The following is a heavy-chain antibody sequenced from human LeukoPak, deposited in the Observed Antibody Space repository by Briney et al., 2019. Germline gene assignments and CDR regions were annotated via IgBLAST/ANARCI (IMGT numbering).Heavy chain of an antibody. CDR1: GFTFDDYT. V-gene: IGHV3-43*01. J-gene: IGHJ4*02. CDR3: ATERQKYFDY. CDR2: ITWDGGSA. Sequence: GGSLRLSCVASGFTFDDYTMHWVRQAPGKGLEWVSLITWDGGSAFYADSVKGRFTISRDNSKNSLSLQMNSLRSEDTALYYCATERQKYFDYWGQGSLVTVPS.